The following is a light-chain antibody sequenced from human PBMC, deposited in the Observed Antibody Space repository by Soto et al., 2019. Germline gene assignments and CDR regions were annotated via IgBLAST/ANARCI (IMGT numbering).Light chain of an antibody. J-gene: IGKJ2*01. CDR3: QQYNNWPYT. CDR1: QSVSSN. Sequence: EIVMTQSPATLSVSPGERATLYCRASQSVSSNLAWYQQQPGQAPRLLIYGASTRATGIPARFSGSGSGTEFTLTISSLQSEDFAVYYCQQYNNWPYTFGQGTKLEIK. CDR2: GAS. V-gene: IGKV3-15*01.